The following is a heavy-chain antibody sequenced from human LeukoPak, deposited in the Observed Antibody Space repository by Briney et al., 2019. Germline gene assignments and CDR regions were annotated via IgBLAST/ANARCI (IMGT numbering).Heavy chain of an antibody. CDR2: INYSGSS. CDR1: GGSISSSF. V-gene: IGHV4-59*01. CDR3: ARDTVAAAGDFDY. Sequence: SETLSLTCTVSGGSISSSFWSWIRQPPGKGLEWIGCINYSGSSHYNPYLKSRVTISLDTSKNQFSLRLSSVSAAATAWYFCARDTVAAAGDFDYWGQGTLVTVSS. J-gene: IGHJ4*02. D-gene: IGHD6-25*01.